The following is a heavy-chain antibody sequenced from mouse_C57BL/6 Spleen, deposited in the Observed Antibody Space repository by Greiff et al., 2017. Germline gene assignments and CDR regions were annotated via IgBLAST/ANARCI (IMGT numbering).Heavy chain of an antibody. Sequence: EVQLVESGGGLVKPGGSLKLSCAASGFTFSDYGMHWVRQAPEQGLEWVAYISSGSSTNYYADTVKGRFTISRDNANNTLFLQMTSLRYEDTAMYYCAGKGYYGSVDYWGQGTTLTVSS. CDR1: GFTFSDYG. CDR3: AGKGYYGSVDY. J-gene: IGHJ2*01. V-gene: IGHV5-17*01. D-gene: IGHD1-1*01. CDR2: ISSGSSTN.